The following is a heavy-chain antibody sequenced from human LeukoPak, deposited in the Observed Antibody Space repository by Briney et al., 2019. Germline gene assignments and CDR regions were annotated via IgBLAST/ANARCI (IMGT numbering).Heavy chain of an antibody. D-gene: IGHD2-8*01. CDR2: INHSGST. V-gene: IGHV4-34*01. J-gene: IGHJ4*02. CDR3: ARAGCTNGVCYECDY. Sequence: SETLSLTCAVYGGSFSGYYWSWIRQPPGKGLEWIGEINHSGSTNYNPSLKSRVTISVDRSKNQFSLKLSSVTAADTAVYYCARAGCTNGVCYECDYWGQGTLVTVSS. CDR1: GGSFSGYY.